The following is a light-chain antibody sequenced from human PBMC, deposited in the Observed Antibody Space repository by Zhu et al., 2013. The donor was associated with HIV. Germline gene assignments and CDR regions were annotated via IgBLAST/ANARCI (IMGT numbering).Light chain of an antibody. J-gene: IGKJ1*01. CDR1: QGISSY. Sequence: AIRMTQSPSSFSASTGDRVTITCRASQGISSYLAWYQQKPGKAPKILIYGASTLESGVPSRFSGSGSGTEFTLTISCLQSEDFATYFCQQTYSSPWTFGQGTQVEIK. V-gene: IGKV1-8*01. CDR3: QQTYSSPWT. CDR2: GAS.